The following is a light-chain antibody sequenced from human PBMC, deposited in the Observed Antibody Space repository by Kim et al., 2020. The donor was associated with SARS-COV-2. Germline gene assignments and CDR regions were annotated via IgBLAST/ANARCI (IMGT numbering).Light chain of an antibody. V-gene: IGKV3-11*01. CDR3: QHRSGWPLT. CDR2: DAS. Sequence: LFPGERATLSCRASQSVNTYVAWYQQKPGQAPRLLIYDASNRATGIPARFSGRGSGTDFTLTISSLEPEDFAVYYCQHRSGWPLTFGGGTKVDIK. CDR1: QSVNTY. J-gene: IGKJ4*01.